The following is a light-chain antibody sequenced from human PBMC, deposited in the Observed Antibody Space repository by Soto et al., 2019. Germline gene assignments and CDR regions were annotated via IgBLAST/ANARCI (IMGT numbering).Light chain of an antibody. J-gene: IGLJ1*01. V-gene: IGLV1-40*01. CDR1: SSNIGAGYD. CDR3: QSSDSSLSGYV. Sequence: QSVLTQPPSVSGAPGQRVTISCTGSSSNIGAGYDVHWYQQLPGTAPKVLIYGNNNRPSGVPDRFSGSNSGTSASLAITGLQAEDEADYYCQSSDSSLSGYVFGTGTKLTVL. CDR2: GNN.